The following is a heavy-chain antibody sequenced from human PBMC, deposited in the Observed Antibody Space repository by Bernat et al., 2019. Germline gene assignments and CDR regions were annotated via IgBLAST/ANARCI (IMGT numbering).Heavy chain of an antibody. CDR3: ARDIGYSSRNYGYYYYGMDV. D-gene: IGHD6-13*01. Sequence: QVQLQESGPGLVKPSETLSLTCTVSGGSISSYYWSWIRQPPGKGLEWIGYIYYSGSTNYNPSLKSRVTISVDTSKNQFSLKLSSVTAADTAVYYCARDIGYSSRNYGYYYYGMDVWGQGTTVTVSS. J-gene: IGHJ6*02. CDR1: GGSISSYY. V-gene: IGHV4-59*01. CDR2: IYYSGST.